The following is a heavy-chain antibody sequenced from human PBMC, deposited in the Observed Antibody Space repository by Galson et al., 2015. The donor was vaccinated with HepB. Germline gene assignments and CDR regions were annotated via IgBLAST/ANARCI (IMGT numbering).Heavy chain of an antibody. CDR3: ARGLVHLYYYYGMDV. J-gene: IGHJ6*02. V-gene: IGHV1-69*02. CDR1: GGTFSSYT. Sequence: SVKVSCKASGGTFSSYTISWVRQAPGQGLEWMGRIIPILGIANYAQKFQGRVTITADKSTSTAYMELSSLRSEDTAVYYCARGLVHLYYYYGMDVWGQGTTVTVSS. D-gene: IGHD6-19*01. CDR2: IIPILGIA.